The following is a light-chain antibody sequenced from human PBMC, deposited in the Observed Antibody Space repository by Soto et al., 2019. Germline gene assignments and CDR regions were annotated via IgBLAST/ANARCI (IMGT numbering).Light chain of an antibody. CDR3: QQRTNWPPIT. CDR2: DAS. CDR1: QSVGSC. Sequence: EIVLTQSPATLSLCPGERATLSYRASQSVGSCLAWYQQKPGQAPRLLIYDASNRATGVPARFSGSGSGTDFTLTISSLEPEDFALYHCQQRTNWPPITFGQGTRLKI. J-gene: IGKJ5*01. V-gene: IGKV3-11*01.